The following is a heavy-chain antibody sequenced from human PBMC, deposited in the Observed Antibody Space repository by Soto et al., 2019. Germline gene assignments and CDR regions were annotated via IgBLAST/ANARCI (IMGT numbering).Heavy chain of an antibody. V-gene: IGHV3-30*18. J-gene: IGHJ4*02. CDR2: VSYDASHK. CDR1: GFAFNAFA. Sequence: QVQLVESGGGVVQPGRSLRLSCAASGFAFNAFAMHWVRLAPGKGLEWVAIVSYDASHKYYADSVKGRFTISRDNSKNTLFLQMDSLRAEHTAVYYCAKSHCSGDSCFPPTYYFDYWGQGTLVAVSS. CDR3: AKSHCSGDSCFPPTYYFDY. D-gene: IGHD2-15*01.